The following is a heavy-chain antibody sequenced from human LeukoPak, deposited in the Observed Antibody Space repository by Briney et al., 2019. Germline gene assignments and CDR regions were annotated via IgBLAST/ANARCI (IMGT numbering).Heavy chain of an antibody. Sequence: GGSLRLSCAASGFTFSSYGMHWVRQAPGKGLEWVAFIRYDGSNKYYADSVKGRFTISRDNSKNTLYLQMNSLRAEDTAVYYCAKPVIGGSYYYYYYYMDVWGKGTTVTISS. V-gene: IGHV3-30*02. CDR1: GFTFSSYG. CDR3: AKPVIGGSYYYYYYYMDV. D-gene: IGHD3-16*02. CDR2: IRYDGSNK. J-gene: IGHJ6*03.